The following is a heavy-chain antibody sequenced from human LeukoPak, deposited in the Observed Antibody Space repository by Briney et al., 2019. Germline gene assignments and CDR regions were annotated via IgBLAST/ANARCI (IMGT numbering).Heavy chain of an antibody. D-gene: IGHD5-24*01. V-gene: IGHV3-21*01. Sequence: PGGSLRLSCAASGFTFSSYSMNWVRQAPGKGLEWVSSISSSGSYIYYADSVKGRFTISRDNAKNSLYLQMNSLRAEDTAVYYCARRTDRYIYWGQGTLVTVSS. J-gene: IGHJ4*02. CDR3: ARRTDRYIY. CDR1: GFTFSSYS. CDR2: ISSSGSYI.